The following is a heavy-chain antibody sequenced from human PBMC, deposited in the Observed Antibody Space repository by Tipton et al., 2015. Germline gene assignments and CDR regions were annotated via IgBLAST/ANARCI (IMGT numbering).Heavy chain of an antibody. D-gene: IGHD2-2*01. Sequence: SGFTFISYGMHWVRQVPGKGLVWVALIWSDGSDKYADSVKGRFTISRDNSKNTLYLQMNSLRAEDTAVCYCARDLVPYCSRTSCFDDGFDLWGQGTMVTVSS. V-gene: IGHV3-33*01. CDR1: GFTFISYG. J-gene: IGHJ3*01. CDR3: ARDLVPYCSRTSCFDDGFDL. CDR2: IWSDGSDK.